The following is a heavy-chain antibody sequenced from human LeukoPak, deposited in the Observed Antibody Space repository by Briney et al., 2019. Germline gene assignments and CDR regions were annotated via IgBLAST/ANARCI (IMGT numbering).Heavy chain of an antibody. CDR2: ITWNSHSI. Sequence: GGSLRLSCAASGFTFSSYAMSWVRQAPGKGLEWVSGITWNSHSIAYADSVKGRFTISRDNAKNSLYLQMNSLRAEDTALYYCAKDISVGIVAEPVAMVSPLDVWGQGTMVTVSS. V-gene: IGHV3-9*01. J-gene: IGHJ3*01. D-gene: IGHD2-2*01. CDR3: AKDISVGIVAEPVAMVSPLDV. CDR1: GFTFSSYA.